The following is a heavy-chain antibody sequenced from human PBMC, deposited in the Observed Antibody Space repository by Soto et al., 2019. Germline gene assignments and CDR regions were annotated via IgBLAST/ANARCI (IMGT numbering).Heavy chain of an antibody. CDR2: ISGSGGST. Sequence: PGGSLRLSCAASGFTFSSYAMSWVRQAPGKGLEWVSAISGSGGSTYYADSVKGRFTISRDNSKNTLYLQMNSLRAEDTAVYYCAKIRLTGYYISQSHDYWGQGTLVTVSS. V-gene: IGHV3-23*01. CDR3: AKIRLTGYYISQSHDY. J-gene: IGHJ4*02. D-gene: IGHD3-9*01. CDR1: GFTFSSYA.